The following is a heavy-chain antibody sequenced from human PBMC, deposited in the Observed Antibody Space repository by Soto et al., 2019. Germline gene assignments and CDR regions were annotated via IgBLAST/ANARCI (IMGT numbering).Heavy chain of an antibody. J-gene: IGHJ4*02. Sequence: QLQLQESGPGLLKPSETLSLTCTVSGGSISSSSYYWGWIRQPPGKGLEWIGSIYYSGSTYYNPSLKSRVTVSVATSKNQFSLKLSSVTAADTAVYYCARHPYCSSTSCYRLFDYWGEGTLVTVSS. CDR2: IYYSGST. CDR1: GGSISSSSYY. V-gene: IGHV4-39*01. CDR3: ARHPYCSSTSCYRLFDY. D-gene: IGHD2-2*01.